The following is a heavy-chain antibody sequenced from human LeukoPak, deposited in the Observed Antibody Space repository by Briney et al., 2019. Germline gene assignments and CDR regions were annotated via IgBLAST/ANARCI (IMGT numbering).Heavy chain of an antibody. CDR3: AREPTTGTTFDY. CDR1: GSTFDDYG. J-gene: IGHJ4*02. D-gene: IGHD1-1*01. CDR2: INWNGGST. Sequence: GGSLRLSCAASGSTFDDYGMSWVRQAPGKGLEWVSGINWNGGSTGYAYSVKGRFTISRDNAKNSLYLQMNSLRAEDTALYYCAREPTTGTTFDYWGQGTLVTVSS. V-gene: IGHV3-20*04.